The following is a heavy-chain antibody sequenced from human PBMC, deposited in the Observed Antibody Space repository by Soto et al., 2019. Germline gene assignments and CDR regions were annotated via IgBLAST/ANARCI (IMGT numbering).Heavy chain of an antibody. V-gene: IGHV3-74*01. J-gene: IGHJ6*02. Sequence: LRLSCAVSGFTFSSYCMHWVRQAPGKGLVWVSRINSDGSDTIYADSVKGRFTISRDNAKNTLYLQMNSLRAEDTAVYYCARSVPRGGYSSYYGMDVWGQGTTVTVS. CDR1: GFTFSSYC. CDR2: INSDGSDT. CDR3: ARSVPRGGYSSYYGMDV. D-gene: IGHD5-12*01.